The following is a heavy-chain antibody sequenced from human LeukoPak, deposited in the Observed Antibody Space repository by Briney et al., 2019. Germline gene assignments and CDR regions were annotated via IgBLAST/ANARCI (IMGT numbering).Heavy chain of an antibody. V-gene: IGHV4-31*03. Sequence: PSETLSLTCTVSGGSISSGGYYWSWIRQHPGKGLEWIGYIYYSGSTYYNPPLKSRVTISVDTSKNQFSLKLSSVTAADTAVYYCARLRYFDWLLSRHFDYWGQGTLVTVSS. D-gene: IGHD3-9*01. CDR2: IYYSGST. CDR3: ARLRYFDWLLSRHFDY. J-gene: IGHJ4*02. CDR1: GGSISSGGYY.